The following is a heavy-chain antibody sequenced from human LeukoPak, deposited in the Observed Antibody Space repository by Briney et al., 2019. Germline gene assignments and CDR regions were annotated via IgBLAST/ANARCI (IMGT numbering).Heavy chain of an antibody. CDR2: IIPIFGIA. V-gene: IGHV1-69*04. CDR1: GGTFSSYA. Sequence: SVKVSCKASGGTFSSYAISWVRQAPGHGLEWMGRIIPIFGIANYAQKFQGRVTITADKSTSTAYMELSSLRSEDTAVYYCARDRDYYDSSGSPAPFDPWGQGTLVTVSS. CDR3: ARDRDYYDSSGSPAPFDP. J-gene: IGHJ5*02. D-gene: IGHD3-22*01.